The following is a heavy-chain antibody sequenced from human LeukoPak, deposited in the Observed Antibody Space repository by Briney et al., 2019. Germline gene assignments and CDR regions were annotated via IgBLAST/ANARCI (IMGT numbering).Heavy chain of an antibody. D-gene: IGHD6-19*01. V-gene: IGHV4-34*01. CDR3: ARGAKYSSGWYPPYYYMDV. J-gene: IGHJ6*03. CDR2: INHSGST. Sequence: SETLSLTCAVYGGSFSGYYWSWIRQPPGKGLEWIGEINHSGSTNYNPSLQSRVTISVDTSKNQFSLKLSSVTAADTAVYYCARGAKYSSGWYPPYYYMDVWGKGTTVTISS. CDR1: GGSFSGYY.